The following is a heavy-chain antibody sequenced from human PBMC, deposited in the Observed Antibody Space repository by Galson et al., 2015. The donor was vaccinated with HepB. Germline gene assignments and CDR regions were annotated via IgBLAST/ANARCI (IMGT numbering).Heavy chain of an antibody. V-gene: IGHV3-30*18. CDR2: PSYDGNNI. CDR3: AKGSGSGWYAGDYFDS. D-gene: IGHD6-19*01. Sequence: SLRLSCAASGFTFSSSGMHWVRQAPGKGLEWVALPSYDGNNIYYADSVKGRFTISRDNSKNTLYLQMTSLRAEDTAVYYCAKGSGSGWYAGDYFDSWGQGTLVTVSS. CDR1: GFTFSSSG. J-gene: IGHJ4*02.